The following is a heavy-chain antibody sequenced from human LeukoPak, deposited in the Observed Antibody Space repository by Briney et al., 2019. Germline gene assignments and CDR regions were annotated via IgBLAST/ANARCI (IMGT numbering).Heavy chain of an antibody. V-gene: IGHV4-39*07. CDR1: GGSISSSGYY. CDR3: ASGRPYYYDSTRPY. Sequence: SETLSLTCTVSGGSISSSGYYWGWVRQPPGKGLEWIGEIYHSGSTNYNPSLKSRVTISVDKSKNQFSLKLSSVTAADTAVYYCASGRPYYYDSTRPYWGQGTLVTVSS. J-gene: IGHJ4*02. D-gene: IGHD3-22*01. CDR2: IYHSGST.